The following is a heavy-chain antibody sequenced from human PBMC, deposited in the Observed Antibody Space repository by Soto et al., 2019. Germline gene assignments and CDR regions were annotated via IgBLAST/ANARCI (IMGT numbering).Heavy chain of an antibody. CDR1: GFTFSSAW. D-gene: IGHD5-18*01. CDR2: IKSKTGGVTT. J-gene: IGHJ4*02. V-gene: IGHV3-15*07. Sequence: EVRLMESGGGLVKPGGSLRVSCAASGFTFSSAWMFWVRQAPGKGPEWVGRIKSKTGGVTTDYTTRVKDRFTISRDDSKSTQYLAMSSLDIEDTAVYYCCTGVGMVRSGAVAYWRQGVLVTVSS. CDR3: CTGVGMVRSGAVAY.